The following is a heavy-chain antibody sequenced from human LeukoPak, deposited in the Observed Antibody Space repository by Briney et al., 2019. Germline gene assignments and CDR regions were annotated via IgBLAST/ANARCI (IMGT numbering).Heavy chain of an antibody. V-gene: IGHV4-34*01. CDR3: AGSGSIAPLDY. J-gene: IGHJ4*02. Sequence: PSETLSLTCAVYGGSFSGYYWSWIRQPPGKGLEWIGEINHSGSTNYNPSLKSRVTISVDTSKNQFSLKLSSVTAADTAVYYCAGSGSIAPLDYWGQGTLVTVSS. CDR2: INHSGST. CDR1: GGSFSGYY. D-gene: IGHD6-6*01.